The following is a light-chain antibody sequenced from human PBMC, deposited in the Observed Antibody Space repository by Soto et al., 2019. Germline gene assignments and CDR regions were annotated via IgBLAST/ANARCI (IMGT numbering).Light chain of an antibody. CDR2: DAS. CDR1: QSLNNY. V-gene: IGKV1-5*01. CDR3: QQYSRSSVT. Sequence: DIQMSKSPSNLSASVRDRVTITCLASQSLNNYLAWYQQKPGKAPKLLIYDASTLERGVPSRFSGTGSGTEFTLTISSLQPDDFATYDCQQYSRSSVTFGHGS. J-gene: IGKJ5*01.